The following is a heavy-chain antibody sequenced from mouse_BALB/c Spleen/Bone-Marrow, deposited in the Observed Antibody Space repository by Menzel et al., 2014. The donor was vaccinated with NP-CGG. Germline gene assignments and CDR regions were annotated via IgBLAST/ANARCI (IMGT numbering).Heavy chain of an antibody. J-gene: IGHJ2*01. CDR2: INPYNSDS. V-gene: IGHV1-20*02. CDR3: SRGGDY. CDR1: GYSFIGYF. Sequence: VQLQQSGPEMVKPGASVKISCKASGYSFIGYFINWVMQSHGKSLEWIGRINPYNSDSVYNQKSRGKATLTVDKSSSTAHMELRSLSSEDSAVYYCSRGGDYWGQGTTLTVSS.